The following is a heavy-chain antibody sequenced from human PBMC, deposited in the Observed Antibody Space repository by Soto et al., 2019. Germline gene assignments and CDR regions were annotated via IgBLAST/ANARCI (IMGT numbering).Heavy chain of an antibody. J-gene: IGHJ6*02. CDR3: ARGAVPGWGTGMDV. D-gene: IGHD6-19*01. Sequence: QVQLQESGPGLVKPSETLSLTCTVSGGSITSAGYYWSWIRQHPGKGLEWIGNIYYSVSTHYNPSLKSRVTITVDTSKNQVSLNLTSLTAADPGVYYCARGAVPGWGTGMDVWGQGTTVAVSS. CDR1: GGSITSAGYY. V-gene: IGHV4-31*03. CDR2: IYYSVST.